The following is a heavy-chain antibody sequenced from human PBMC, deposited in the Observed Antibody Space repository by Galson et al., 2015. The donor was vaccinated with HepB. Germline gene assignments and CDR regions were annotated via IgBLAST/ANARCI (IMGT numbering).Heavy chain of an antibody. CDR2: INAYNGNT. V-gene: IGHV1-18*01. Sequence: SVKVSCKASGYTFTSYGISWVRQAPGQGLEWMGWINAYNGNTNYARKLQGRVTMTTDSSTSTAYMELRSLRSDDTAVYYCAREYMVTTRKWFDPWGQGTLVTVSS. D-gene: IGHD5-12*01. J-gene: IGHJ5*02. CDR3: AREYMVTTRKWFDP. CDR1: GYTFTSYG.